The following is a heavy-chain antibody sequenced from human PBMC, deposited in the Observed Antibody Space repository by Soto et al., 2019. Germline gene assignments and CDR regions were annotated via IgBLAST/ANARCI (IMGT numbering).Heavy chain of an antibody. CDR1: GGTFSSYA. V-gene: IGHV1-69*01. J-gene: IGHJ4*02. D-gene: IGHD3-22*01. Sequence: QVQLVQSGAEVKKPGSSVKVSCKASGGTFSSYAISWVRQAPGQGLEWMGGIIPIFGTANYAQKFQGRVTITADESTSTAYMELSSLRSEDMAVYYCASARAVIDYYDSSGAAYYFDYWVQRTLVTVSS. CDR2: IIPIFGTA. CDR3: ASARAVIDYYDSSGAAYYFDY.